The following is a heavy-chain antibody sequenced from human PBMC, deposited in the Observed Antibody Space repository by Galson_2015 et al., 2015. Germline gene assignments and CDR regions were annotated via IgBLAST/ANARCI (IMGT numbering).Heavy chain of an antibody. Sequence: EYNPSLRSRVTISRDTSRNQFSLKLTSVTAADAAVYFCAQFGSGSPHKRGYWGQGTLVTVSS. J-gene: IGHJ4*02. V-gene: IGHV4-59*01. CDR3: AQFGSGSPHKRGY. D-gene: IGHD3-10*01.